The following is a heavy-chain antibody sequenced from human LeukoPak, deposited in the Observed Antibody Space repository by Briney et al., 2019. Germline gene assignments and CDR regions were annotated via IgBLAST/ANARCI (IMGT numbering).Heavy chain of an antibody. J-gene: IGHJ5*02. V-gene: IGHV4-34*01. Sequence: MASETLSLTCAVYGGSFSGYYWSWIRQPPGKGLEWIGEINHSGSTNYNPSLKSRVTISVDTSKNQFSLKLGSVTAADTAVYYCARVIGTTYYYGSGSLDPWGQGTLVTVSS. CDR1: GGSFSGYY. D-gene: IGHD3-10*01. CDR3: ARVIGTTYYYGSGSLDP. CDR2: INHSGST.